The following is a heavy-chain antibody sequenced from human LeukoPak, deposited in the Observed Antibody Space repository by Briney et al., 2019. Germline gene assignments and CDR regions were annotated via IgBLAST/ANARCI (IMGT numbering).Heavy chain of an antibody. D-gene: IGHD6-13*01. Sequence: GGSLRLSCAASGFTFSSYEMNWVRQAPGKGLEWVSSISSSSSYIYYADSVKGRFTISRDNAKNSLYLQMNSLRAEDTAVYYCARVPGIAAAGDYWGQGTLVTVSS. J-gene: IGHJ4*02. CDR1: GFTFSSYE. CDR3: ARVPGIAAAGDY. V-gene: IGHV3-21*01. CDR2: ISSSSSYI.